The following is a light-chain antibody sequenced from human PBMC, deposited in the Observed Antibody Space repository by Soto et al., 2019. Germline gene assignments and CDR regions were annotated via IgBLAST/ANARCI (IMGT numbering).Light chain of an antibody. CDR1: SSDVGGYNY. CDR2: EAS. V-gene: IGLV2-8*01. CDR3: KSYAGSNTYV. J-gene: IGLJ1*01. Sequence: QPTRSQPAWVCGSPGESVTISFTGTSSDVGGYNYVSWYQQHPGKAPKLMIYEASNRPSGVPDRFSGSKSGNTASLTISGLQAADEADYFCKSYAGSNTYVFGSGTKVTVL.